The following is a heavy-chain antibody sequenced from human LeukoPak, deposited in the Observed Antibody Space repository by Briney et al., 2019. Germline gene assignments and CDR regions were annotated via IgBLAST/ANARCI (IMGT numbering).Heavy chain of an antibody. CDR3: ARNRYYYGSGNYGVPNWFDP. CDR1: GGSISSNSYY. Sequence: SETLSLTCTVSGGSISSNSYYWGWIRQPPGKGLEWIGRIYYSGSTYYNPSLKSRVTISVDTSKNQFSVKLNSVTAADTAVYSCARNRYYYGSGNYGVPNWFDPWGQGTLVTVSS. J-gene: IGHJ5*02. D-gene: IGHD3-10*01. CDR2: IYYSGST. V-gene: IGHV4-39*01.